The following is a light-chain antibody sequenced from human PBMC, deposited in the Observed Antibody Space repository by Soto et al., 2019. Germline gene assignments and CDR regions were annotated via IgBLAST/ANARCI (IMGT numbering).Light chain of an antibody. CDR1: QSVSSN. Sequence: EIVMTQSPATLSVSPGERATLSCRASQSVSSNLAWYQQKPGQAPRLLIYGASTRATGIPTRVSGSGSGTEFTRTISSRQSEDFAVYYCQQYHNWPLYTFGQGTKLESK. J-gene: IGKJ2*01. V-gene: IGKV3-15*01. CDR2: GAS. CDR3: QQYHNWPLYT.